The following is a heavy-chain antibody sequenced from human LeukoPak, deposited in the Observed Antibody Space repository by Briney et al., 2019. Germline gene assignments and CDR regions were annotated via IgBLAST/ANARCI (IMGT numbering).Heavy chain of an antibody. CDR1: GYTFTTYH. D-gene: IGHD4-17*01. J-gene: IGHJ4*02. CDR3: ARPTSLTESGYHC. CDR2: MNPYNGDR. V-gene: IGHV1-8*03. Sequence: ASVNVSFKTSGYTFTTYHINWGRQAQGQGLEWLGRMNPYNGDRGYAQTFQGSLSITSDTSISTAYMEFSSLKSDDTAVYFCARPTSLTESGYHCWGQRTLVTVSS.